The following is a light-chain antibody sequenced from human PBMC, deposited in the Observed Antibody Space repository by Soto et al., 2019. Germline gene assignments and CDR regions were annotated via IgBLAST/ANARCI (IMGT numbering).Light chain of an antibody. CDR3: QQYFNTPIT. CDR1: QSVLYNSNNKNY. J-gene: IGKJ5*01. Sequence: DIVMTQSPASLAVSLGERATINCRSSQSVLYNSNNKNYLAWYQQKPGQPPKLLIYWASSRESGVPDRFSGSGSGTDFTLTISSLQAEDVAVYYCQQYFNTPITFGQGTRLEMK. CDR2: WAS. V-gene: IGKV4-1*01.